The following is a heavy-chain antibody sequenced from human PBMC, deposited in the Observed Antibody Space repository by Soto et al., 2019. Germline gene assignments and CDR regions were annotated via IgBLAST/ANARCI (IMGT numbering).Heavy chain of an antibody. V-gene: IGHV4-34*01. CDR2: INHSGST. J-gene: IGHJ6*02. Sequence: PEKLSHTCAGYGGSFSGYYWSWFRQPPGKGLEWIGEINHSGSTNYNPSLKSRVTISVDTSKNQFSLKLSSVTAAATAVYYCARGEGLMVYSIRGYYYYGMYVCGQGTTVTVSS. CDR1: GGSFSGYY. CDR3: ARGEGLMVYSIRGYYYYGMYV. D-gene: IGHD2-8*01.